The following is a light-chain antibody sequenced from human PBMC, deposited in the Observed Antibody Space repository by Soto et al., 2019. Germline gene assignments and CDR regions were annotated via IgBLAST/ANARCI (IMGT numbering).Light chain of an antibody. CDR3: QQYGSSPWT. J-gene: IGKJ1*01. CDR2: RAS. CDR1: QSVTSSY. V-gene: IGKV3-20*01. Sequence: EIVLTQSPGTLSLYPGESATLSCRASQSVTSSYIAWYQQKPGQAPRLLIYRASTRATGIPDGFSGSGSGTDFTLIISRLEPEDFAVYHCQQYGSSPWTFGHGTKVDIK.